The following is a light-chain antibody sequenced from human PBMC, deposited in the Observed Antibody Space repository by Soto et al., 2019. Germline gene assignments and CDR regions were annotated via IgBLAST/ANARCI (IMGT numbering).Light chain of an antibody. J-gene: IGLJ1*01. CDR1: SSDVGGYNY. CDR3: SSYTSTSTYV. CDR2: DVS. Sequence: QSVLTQPASVSGSPGQSITISCTGTSSDVGGYNYVSWYQQHPGKAPKLIIYDVSNRPSGVSNRFSGSKSGNTASLTISGLQAEDDTYYYCSSYTSTSTYVFGTGTKVTVL. V-gene: IGLV2-14*03.